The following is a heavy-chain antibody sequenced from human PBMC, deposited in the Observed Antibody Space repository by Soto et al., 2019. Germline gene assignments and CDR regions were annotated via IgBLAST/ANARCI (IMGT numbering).Heavy chain of an antibody. CDR3: ARAAEDFFGGGYFDY. D-gene: IGHD3-3*01. CDR1: GGSISSGGYY. J-gene: IGHJ4*02. CDR2: IYYSGST. Sequence: QVQLQESGPGLVKPSQTLSLTCTVSGGSISSGGYYWSWIRQHPGKGLEWIGYIYYSGSTYYNPSRTRRVTISVDTSKNQFALKLSSVTAADTAVYYCARAAEDFFGGGYFDYWGQGTLVTVSS. V-gene: IGHV4-31*03.